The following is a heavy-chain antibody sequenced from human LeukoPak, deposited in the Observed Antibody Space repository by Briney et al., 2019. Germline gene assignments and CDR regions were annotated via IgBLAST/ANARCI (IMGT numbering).Heavy chain of an antibody. V-gene: IGHV3-23*01. CDR2: ISGSGGST. CDR3: ARDSDSDGYYWEHFDY. J-gene: IGHJ4*02. CDR1: GFTFSSYA. Sequence: PGGSLRLSCAASGFTFSSYAMSWVRQAPGKGLEWVSAISGSGGSTYYADSVKGRFTISRDNSKNMLYLQMNSLRPDDTAVYYCARDSDSDGYYWEHFDYWGQGTLVTVSS. D-gene: IGHD3-22*01.